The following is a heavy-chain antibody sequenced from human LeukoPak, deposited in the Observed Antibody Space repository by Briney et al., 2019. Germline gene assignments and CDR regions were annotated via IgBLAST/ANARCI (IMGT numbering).Heavy chain of an antibody. Sequence: SEALSLTCTVSGGSISSYYWSWVRRPPGKGLEWIGYIYYSGRTNYNPSLKSRVTISVDTSKNQFSLKLSSVTAADTAVYYCARAPLYTIAPYYYGMDVWGQGTTVTVSS. V-gene: IGHV4-59*01. CDR3: ARAPLYTIAPYYYGMDV. J-gene: IGHJ6*02. D-gene: IGHD2-2*02. CDR2: IYYSGRT. CDR1: GGSISSYY.